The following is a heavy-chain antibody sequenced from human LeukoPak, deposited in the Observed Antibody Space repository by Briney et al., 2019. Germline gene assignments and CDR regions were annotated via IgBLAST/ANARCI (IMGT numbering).Heavy chain of an antibody. Sequence: GGSLRLSCAASGFTFSNYAMSWVRQAPGKGLEWVSALSGSGGATYYADSVKGRFIISRDNSKNTLYLQMNSLRAEDTAVYHCARSRDYDSSGYYDYWGQGTLVTVSS. J-gene: IGHJ4*02. D-gene: IGHD3-22*01. V-gene: IGHV3-23*01. CDR1: GFTFSNYA. CDR2: LSGSGGAT. CDR3: ARSRDYDSSGYYDY.